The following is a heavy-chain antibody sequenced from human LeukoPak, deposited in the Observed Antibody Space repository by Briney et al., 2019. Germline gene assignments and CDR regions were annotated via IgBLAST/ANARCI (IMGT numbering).Heavy chain of an antibody. V-gene: IGHV3-7*01. D-gene: IGHD4-17*01. Sequence: GGSLRLSCAASGFTFSSYWMSWVRQAPGEGLEWVANIKQDGSEKYYVDAVKGRFTISRDNAKNSLYLQMNSLRAEDTAVYYCARDPTYGLDAFDIWGKGTMVTVSS. CDR2: IKQDGSEK. J-gene: IGHJ3*02. CDR3: ARDPTYGLDAFDI. CDR1: GFTFSSYW.